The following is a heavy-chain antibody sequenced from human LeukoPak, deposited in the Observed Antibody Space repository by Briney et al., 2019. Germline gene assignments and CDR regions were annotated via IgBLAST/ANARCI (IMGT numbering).Heavy chain of an antibody. V-gene: IGHV4-59*08. J-gene: IGHJ4*02. D-gene: IGHD2-15*01. CDR1: GGSFSSYY. CDR2: IYYSGST. CDR3: ARHRWLLPELPDYFDY. Sequence: PSETLSLTCAVYGGSFSSYYWSWIRQPPGKGLEWIGYIYYSGSTNYNPSLKSRVTISVDTSKNQFSLKLSSVTAADTAVYYCARHRWLLPELPDYFDYWGQGTLVTVSS.